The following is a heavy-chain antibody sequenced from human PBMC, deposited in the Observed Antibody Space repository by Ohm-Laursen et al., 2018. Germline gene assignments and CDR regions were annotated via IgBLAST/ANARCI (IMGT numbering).Heavy chain of an antibody. V-gene: IGHV3-48*03. J-gene: IGHJ4*02. D-gene: IGHD3-3*01. CDR3: ARGGFLELL. Sequence: SLRLSCAASGFIFRNYEMTWVRQTPGKGLEWLSYISPSGTPIHYADSVKGRFTISRDNAKNSLYLQMNRLRAEDTAVYFCARGGFLELLWGQGTRVSVSS. CDR2: ISPSGTPI. CDR1: GFIFRNYE.